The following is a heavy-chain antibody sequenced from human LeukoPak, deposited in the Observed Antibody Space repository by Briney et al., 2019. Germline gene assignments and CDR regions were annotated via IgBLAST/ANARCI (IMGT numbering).Heavy chain of an antibody. CDR1: GSSFTSYW. Sequence: GESLKISCKGSGSSFTSYWIGWVRQLPGKGLEWMGIIYPDDSDTRYSPSFQGQVTISADKSISTAYLQWSSLKASDTAMYYCARERSSQGYFDFWGQGTLVTVSS. J-gene: IGHJ4*02. D-gene: IGHD6-6*01. CDR2: IYPDDSDT. CDR3: ARERSSQGYFDF. V-gene: IGHV5-51*01.